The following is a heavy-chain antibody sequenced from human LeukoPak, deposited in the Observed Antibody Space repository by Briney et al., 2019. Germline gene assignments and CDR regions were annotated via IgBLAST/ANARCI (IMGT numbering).Heavy chain of an antibody. J-gene: IGHJ3*02. CDR3: AREGVYDSSGYHDALDI. CDR1: GFTVSAKY. V-gene: IGHV3-53*01. D-gene: IGHD3-22*01. CDR2: IYSGTNT. Sequence: PGGSLRLSCAASGFTVSAKYMSWVRQAPGKGLEWVSVIYSGTNTYYADSVKGRFTISRDNSKNTVYLQMNSLRAEDTAVYYCAREGVYDSSGYHDALDIWGQGTVVTVSS.